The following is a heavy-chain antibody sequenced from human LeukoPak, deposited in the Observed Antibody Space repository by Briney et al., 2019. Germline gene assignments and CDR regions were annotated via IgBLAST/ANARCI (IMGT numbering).Heavy chain of an antibody. CDR1: GFTLSSYA. CDR2: ISGSGGST. D-gene: IGHD2-15*01. CDR3: AIDPGYCSGGSCYPYFDY. J-gene: IGHJ4*02. Sequence: GGSLRLSCAASGFTLSSYAMSWVRQAPGKGLEWVSAISGSGGSTYYADSVKGRFTISRDNSKNTLYLQMNSLRAEDTAVYYCAIDPGYCSGGSCYPYFDYWGQGTLVTVSS. V-gene: IGHV3-23*01.